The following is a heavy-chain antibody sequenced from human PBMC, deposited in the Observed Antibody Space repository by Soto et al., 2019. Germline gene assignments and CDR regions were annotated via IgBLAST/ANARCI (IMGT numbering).Heavy chain of an antibody. CDR1: GFTFTSSA. Sequence: SVKVSCKASGFTFTSSAMQWVRQARGQRLEWIGWIVVGSGNTNYAQKFQERVTITRDMSTSTAYMEPSSLRSEDTAVYYCAASAIAVADLYYFDYWGQGTLVTVSS. D-gene: IGHD6-19*01. J-gene: IGHJ4*02. V-gene: IGHV1-58*02. CDR2: IVVGSGNT. CDR3: AASAIAVADLYYFDY.